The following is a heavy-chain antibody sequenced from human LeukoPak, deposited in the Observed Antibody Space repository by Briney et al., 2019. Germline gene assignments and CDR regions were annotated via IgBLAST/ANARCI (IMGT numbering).Heavy chain of an antibody. D-gene: IGHD6-13*01. Sequence: PGGSLRLSCAASGFTFSSYAMSWVRQAPGKGLEWVSAISGSGGSTYYADSVKGRFTISRDNSKNTLYLQMNSLRAEDTAVYYCAKGCSSSWFEYNWFDPWGQGTLVTVSS. J-gene: IGHJ5*02. CDR2: ISGSGGST. CDR1: GFTFSSYA. V-gene: IGHV3-23*01. CDR3: AKGCSSSWFEYNWFDP.